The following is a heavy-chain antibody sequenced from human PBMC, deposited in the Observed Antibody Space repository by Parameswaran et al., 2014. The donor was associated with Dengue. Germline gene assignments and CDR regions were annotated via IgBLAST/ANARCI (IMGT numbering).Heavy chain of an antibody. D-gene: IGHD5-12*01. CDR3: ARQIYSNWFDP. CDR2: IYYNGST. V-gene: IGHV4-39*01. Sequence: PGRAEWIGTIYYNGSTYYNPSLKSRVTISVDTSKNQFSLKLSSVTAADTAVYYCARQIYSNWFDPWGQGTLVTVSS. J-gene: IGHJ5*02.